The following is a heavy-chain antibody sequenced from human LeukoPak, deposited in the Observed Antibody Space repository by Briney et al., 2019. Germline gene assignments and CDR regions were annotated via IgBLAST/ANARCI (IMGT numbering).Heavy chain of an antibody. J-gene: IGHJ4*02. D-gene: IGHD3-10*01. V-gene: IGHV3-48*02. Sequence: PGGSLRLSCAASGFTFSSFAMNWVRQAPGKGLEWVSYTSSSSSIISYADYVKGRFTISRDNARNSLFLQMNSLRDDDTAVYYCARGVGSGSSYYFDYWGQGTLVTVSS. CDR2: TSSSSSII. CDR3: ARGVGSGSSYYFDY. CDR1: GFTFSSFA.